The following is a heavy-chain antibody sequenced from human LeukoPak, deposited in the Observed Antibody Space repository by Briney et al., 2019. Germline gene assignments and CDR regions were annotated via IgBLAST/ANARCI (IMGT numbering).Heavy chain of an antibody. V-gene: IGHV1-2*02. CDR1: GYTFTDYY. CDR2: INPNSGGT. CDR3: ARAGCSTTSCYLGWFDP. Sequence: ASVKVSCKASGYTFTDYYMHWVRQAPGQGLEWMGWINPNSGGTNYAQKFQGRVTMTRDTSLSTTYMELSSLRSDDTAVYHCARAGCSTTSCYLGWFDPWGQGILVTVSS. D-gene: IGHD2-2*01. J-gene: IGHJ5*02.